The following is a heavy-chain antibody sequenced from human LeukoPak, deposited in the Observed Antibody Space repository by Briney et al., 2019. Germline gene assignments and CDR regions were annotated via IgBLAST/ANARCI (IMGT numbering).Heavy chain of an antibody. V-gene: IGHV3-30-3*01. CDR1: GFTFSSYA. J-gene: IGHJ6*02. D-gene: IGHD3-10*01. CDR2: ISYDGSNK. CDR3: AKDQSRFLGQHYYYGMDV. Sequence: GRSLRLSCAASGFTFSSYAMHWVRQAPGKGLEWVAVISYDGSNKYYADSVKGRFTISRDNSKITLYLQMNSLRAGDTAVYYCAKDQSRFLGQHYYYGMDVWGQGTTVTVSS.